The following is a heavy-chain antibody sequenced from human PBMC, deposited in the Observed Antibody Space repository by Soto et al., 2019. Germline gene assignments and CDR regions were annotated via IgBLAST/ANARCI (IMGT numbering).Heavy chain of an antibody. J-gene: IGHJ5*02. CDR1: GGSISSGGYY. D-gene: IGHD2-2*01. CDR2: IYYSGST. V-gene: IGHV4-31*03. CDR3: ARDGCISTSCYYNWFDP. Sequence: PSETLSLTCTVSGGSISSGGYYWSWIRQHPGKGLEWIGYIYYSGSTYYNPSLKSRVTISVDTSKNQFSLKLSSVTAADTAVYYCARDGCISTSCYYNWFDPWGQGTLVT.